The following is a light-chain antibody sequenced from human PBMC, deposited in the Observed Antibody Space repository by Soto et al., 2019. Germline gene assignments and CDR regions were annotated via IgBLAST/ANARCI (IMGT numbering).Light chain of an antibody. CDR2: DVT. CDR3: QQYNSYSFT. J-gene: IGKJ3*01. CDR1: QSISSG. Sequence: DIQMTQSPSTLSASVGDRVTITCRASQSISSGLAWYQQKPGNAPKLLSYDVTSLESGVPSRFSGSGSGTEFYLTISSLQPYDFATYSCQQYNSYSFTFGPGTKVDI. V-gene: IGKV1-5*01.